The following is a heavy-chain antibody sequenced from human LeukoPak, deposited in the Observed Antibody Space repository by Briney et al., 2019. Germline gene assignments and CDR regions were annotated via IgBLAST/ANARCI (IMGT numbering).Heavy chain of an antibody. CDR2: ISSSSSYI. CDR3: ARRYSSGWDFGY. J-gene: IGHJ4*02. CDR1: GFTFSSYS. Sequence: GGSLRLSCAASGFTFSSYSMNWVRQAPGKGLEWVSSISSSSSYIYYADSVKGRFTISRDNAKNSLYLQMNSIRAEDTAVYYCARRYSSGWDFGYWGQGTLVTVSS. V-gene: IGHV3-21*01. D-gene: IGHD6-19*01.